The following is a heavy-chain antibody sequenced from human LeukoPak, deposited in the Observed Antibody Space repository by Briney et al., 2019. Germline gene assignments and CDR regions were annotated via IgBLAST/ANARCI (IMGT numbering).Heavy chain of an antibody. J-gene: IGHJ4*02. D-gene: IGHD4-17*01. CDR2: INRSGST. Sequence: SETLSLTCAVYGGSFSGYYWSWIRQPPGKGLEWIGEINRSGSTNYNPSLKSRVTISVDTSKNQFSLKLSSVTAADTAVYYCATTVTTWAPFDYWGQGTLVTVSS. CDR3: ATTVTTWAPFDY. CDR1: GGSFSGYY. V-gene: IGHV4-34*01.